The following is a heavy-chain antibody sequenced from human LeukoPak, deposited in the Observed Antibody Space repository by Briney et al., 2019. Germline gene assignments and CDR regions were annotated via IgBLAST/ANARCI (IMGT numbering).Heavy chain of an antibody. CDR1: GYSFTTYW. V-gene: IGHV5-51*01. D-gene: IGHD3-22*01. CDR2: IYPGDSDT. J-gene: IGHJ3*02. CDR3: ARFGRSVTMIVPVHDAFDI. Sequence: GESLEISCKGSGYSFTTYWIGWVRQMPGKGLEWMGIIYPGDSDTRYSPSFQGQVTISADKSISTAYLQWSSLKASDTAMYYCARFGRSVTMIVPVHDAFDIWGQGTMVTVSS.